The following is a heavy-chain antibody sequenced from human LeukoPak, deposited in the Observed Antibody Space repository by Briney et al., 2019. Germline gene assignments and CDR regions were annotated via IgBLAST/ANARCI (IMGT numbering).Heavy chain of an antibody. CDR3: ARHSGWSGSSY. Sequence: PSETLSLTRTVSSGSISTYYWSWIRQPPGKGLEWIGYIYYSGSTNYNPSLKSRVTISVDTSKNQFSLKLSSVTAADTAVYYCARHSGWSGSSYWGQGTLVTVSS. CDR2: IYYSGST. CDR1: SGSISTYY. J-gene: IGHJ4*02. V-gene: IGHV4-59*01. D-gene: IGHD1-26*01.